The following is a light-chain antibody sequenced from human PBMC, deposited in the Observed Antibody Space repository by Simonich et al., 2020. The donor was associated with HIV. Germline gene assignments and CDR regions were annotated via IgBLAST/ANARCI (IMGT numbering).Light chain of an antibody. CDR3: SSYAGSYTFV. V-gene: IGLV2-11*01. J-gene: IGLJ2*01. Sequence: QSALTQPASVSGSPGQSITISCTGTSSDVGGYYYVSWYQQHPGKAPKLLIFDVSKWPSGVPDRFSGAKSGNTASLTISGLQTEDEATYYCSSYAGSYTFVFGEGTKVTVL. CDR1: SSDVGGYYY. CDR2: DVS.